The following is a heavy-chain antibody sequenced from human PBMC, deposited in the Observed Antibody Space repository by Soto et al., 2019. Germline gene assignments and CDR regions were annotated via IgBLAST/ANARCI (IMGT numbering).Heavy chain of an antibody. CDR2: IVVGSGNT. Sequence: ASAKVSCKASGFTFTSSAVQWVRQARGQRLEWIGWIVVGSGNTNYAQKFQERVTITRDMSTSTAYMELNSLRSEDTAVYYCAADPYYDILTGCYAHAFDIWGQGTMVTVSS. CDR1: GFTFTSSA. V-gene: IGHV1-58*01. CDR3: AADPYYDILTGCYAHAFDI. D-gene: IGHD3-9*01. J-gene: IGHJ3*02.